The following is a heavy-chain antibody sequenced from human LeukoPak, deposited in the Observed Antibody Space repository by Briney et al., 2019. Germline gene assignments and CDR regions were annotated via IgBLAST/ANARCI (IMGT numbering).Heavy chain of an antibody. CDR1: GFTFSSYG. J-gene: IGHJ4*02. D-gene: IGHD3-22*01. Sequence: PGGSLRLSCGASGFTFSSYGMHWVRQAPGKGLEWVAVISYDGSNKYYADSVKGRFTISRDNSKNTLYLQMNSLRAEDTAVYYCAKDSWAQYDSSGYSPGYFDYWGQGTLVTVSS. CDR3: AKDSWAQYDSSGYSPGYFDY. CDR2: ISYDGSNK. V-gene: IGHV3-30*18.